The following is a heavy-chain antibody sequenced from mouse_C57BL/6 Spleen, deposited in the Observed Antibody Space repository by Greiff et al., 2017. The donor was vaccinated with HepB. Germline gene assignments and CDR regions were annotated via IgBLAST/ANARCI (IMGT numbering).Heavy chain of an antibody. CDR2: IDPSDSET. CDR1: GYTFTSYW. V-gene: IGHV1-52*01. CDR3: ARGDYRDAMDY. D-gene: IGHD2-14*01. Sequence: QVQLQQPGAELVRPGSSVKLSCKASGYTFTSYWMHWVKQRPIQGLEWIGNIDPSDSETHYNQKFKDKATLTVDKSSSTAYMQLSSLTSEDSAVYYCARGDYRDAMDYWGQGTSVTVSS. J-gene: IGHJ4*01.